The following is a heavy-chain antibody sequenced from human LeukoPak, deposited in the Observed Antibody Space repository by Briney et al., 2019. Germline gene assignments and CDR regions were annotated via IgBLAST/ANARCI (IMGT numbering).Heavy chain of an antibody. V-gene: IGHV6-1*01. Sequence: SQTLSLTFAISVDSVSSNRAAWNWIRQSPSRGLEWLGSTYYRSKWYSDYAASVKSRISIHPDTSNNQYSLQLKSVPPEDPAVYYCAREDYSSGWVKERFDHWGQGNLVPVSS. CDR2: TYYRSKWYS. CDR1: VDSVSSNRAA. D-gene: IGHD6-19*01. CDR3: AREDYSSGWVKERFDH. J-gene: IGHJ4*02.